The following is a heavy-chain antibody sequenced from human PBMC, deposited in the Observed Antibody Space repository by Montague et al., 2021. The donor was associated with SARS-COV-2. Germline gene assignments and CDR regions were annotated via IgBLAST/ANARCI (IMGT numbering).Heavy chain of an antibody. CDR2: ISYSGRT. D-gene: IGHD3-10*01. CDR1: GGSVSSSPYY. J-gene: IGHJ6*03. V-gene: IGHV4-39*01. Sequence: SETLSLTCTVSGGSVSSSPYYWGWIRQPPGRGLGWVGSISYSGRTYFSRSVDSRLTISVDSSENQFSLRLSSVTAADTAVYYCASSYYYGSGTYVYNYYMDVWGKGTTVTVSS. CDR3: ASSYYYGSGTYVYNYYMDV.